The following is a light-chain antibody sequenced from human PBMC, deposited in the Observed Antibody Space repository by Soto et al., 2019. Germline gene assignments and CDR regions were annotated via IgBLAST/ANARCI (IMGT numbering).Light chain of an antibody. Sequence: QSVLTKPRSVSGSPGESVTITCNGTSSDVGGYNYVSWYQQHPGKAPKLMIYDVSKRPSGVPDRFSGSKSGNTASLTISGLQAEDEADYYCCSYAGSYTFVFGTGTKVTVL. V-gene: IGLV2-11*01. CDR1: SSDVGGYNY. CDR3: CSYAGSYTFV. J-gene: IGLJ1*01. CDR2: DVS.